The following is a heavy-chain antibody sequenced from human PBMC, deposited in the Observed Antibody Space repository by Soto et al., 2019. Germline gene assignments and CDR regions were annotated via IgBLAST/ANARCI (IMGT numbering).Heavy chain of an antibody. CDR3: ARCMITFGGVIVAGGMDV. Sequence: GESLKISCKGSGYSFTSYWIGWVRQMPGKGLEWRGRIYPGDSDTRYSPSFQGQVTISADKSISTAYLQWSSLKASDTAMYYCARCMITFGGVIVAGGMDVWGQGTTVTVSS. CDR2: IYPGDSDT. D-gene: IGHD3-16*02. J-gene: IGHJ6*02. CDR1: GYSFTSYW. V-gene: IGHV5-51*01.